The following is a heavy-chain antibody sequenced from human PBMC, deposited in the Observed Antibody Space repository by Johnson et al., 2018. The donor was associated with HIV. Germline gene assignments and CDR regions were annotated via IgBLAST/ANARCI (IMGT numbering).Heavy chain of an antibody. V-gene: IGHV3-74*02. J-gene: IGHJ3*02. CDR3: AKAYCPGCDAFDI. CDR1: GFTFSSYW. D-gene: IGHD2-21*01. Sequence: EQLVESGGGVVQPGGSLRLSCAASGFTFSSYWMHWVRQAPGKGLVWVSRINSDGSNTTYTDSVKGRFTISRDNSKNTLYLQMDSLRTEDTGVYYCAKAYCPGCDAFDIWGQGTMVTVSS. CDR2: INSDGSNT.